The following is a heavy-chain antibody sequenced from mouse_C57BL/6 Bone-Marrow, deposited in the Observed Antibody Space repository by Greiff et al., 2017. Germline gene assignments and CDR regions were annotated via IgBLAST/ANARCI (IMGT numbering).Heavy chain of an antibody. D-gene: IGHD1-1*01. CDR3: VRDYYGSSYWFAY. J-gene: IGHJ3*01. Sequence: EVKLLESGGGLVQPKGSLKLSCAASGFSFNTYAMNWVRQAPGKGLEWVARIRSKSNNYATYYADSVKDRFTISRDDSESMLYLQMNNLKTEDTAMYYCVRDYYGSSYWFAYWGQGTLVTVSA. CDR1: GFSFNTYA. V-gene: IGHV10-1*01. CDR2: IRSKSNNYAT.